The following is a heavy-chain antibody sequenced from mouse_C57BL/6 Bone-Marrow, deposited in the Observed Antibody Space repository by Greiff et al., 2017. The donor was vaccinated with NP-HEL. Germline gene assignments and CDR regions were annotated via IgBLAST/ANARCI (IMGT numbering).Heavy chain of an antibody. J-gene: IGHJ4*01. CDR1: GYTFTDYY. CDR2: IYPGSGNT. D-gene: IGHD1-1*01. V-gene: IGHV1-76*01. CDR3: AIVAPSAMDY. Sequence: VMLVESGAELVRPGASVKLSCKASGYTFTDYYINWVKQRPGQGLEWIARIYPGSGNTYYNEKFKGKATLTAEKSSSTAYMQLSSLTSEDSAVYFCAIVAPSAMDYWGQGTSVTVSS.